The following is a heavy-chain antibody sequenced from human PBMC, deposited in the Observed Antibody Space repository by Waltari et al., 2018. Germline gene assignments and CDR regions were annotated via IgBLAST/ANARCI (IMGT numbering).Heavy chain of an antibody. J-gene: IGHJ4*02. CDR2: IIPIFGTA. D-gene: IGHD2-21*01. CDR1: GYTLTELS. Sequence: QVQLVQSGAEVKKPGASVKVSCKVSGYTLTELSMHWVRTAPGKGLEWMGGIIPIFGTANYAQKFQGRVTITADESTSTAYMELSSLRSEDTAVYYCASSAYCGGDCYSAYWGQGTLVTVSS. V-gene: IGHV1-69*13. CDR3: ASSAYCGGDCYSAY.